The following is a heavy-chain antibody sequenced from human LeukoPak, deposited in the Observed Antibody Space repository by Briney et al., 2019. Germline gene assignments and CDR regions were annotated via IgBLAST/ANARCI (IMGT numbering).Heavy chain of an antibody. D-gene: IGHD6-25*01. CDR3: AKTPGQRRPSECDY. Sequence: GGSLRLSCTASGFTLANYAMSWVRQAPGKGLEWVSSITGTDASTFYADSVKGRFTISRDNPKNTLYLQMNSLRAEDTAVYYCAKTPGQRRPSECDYWGQGTLVTVSS. CDR1: GFTLANYA. CDR2: ITGTDAST. J-gene: IGHJ4*02. V-gene: IGHV3-23*01.